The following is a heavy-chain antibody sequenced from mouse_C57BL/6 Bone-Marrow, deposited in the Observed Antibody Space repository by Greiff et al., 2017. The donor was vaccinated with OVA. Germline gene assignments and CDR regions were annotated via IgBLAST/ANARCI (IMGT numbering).Heavy chain of an antibody. CDR2: INPSSGYT. V-gene: IGHV1-7*01. Sequence: QVQLQQSGAELAKPGASVKLSCKASGYTFTSYWMHWVKQRPGQGLEWIGYINPSSGYTKSNQKFKDKATLTAYKSSSTAYMQLSSLTYEDSAVYYCARARYDGYYGCAYWGQGTLGTVSA. CDR1: GYTFTSYW. CDR3: ARARYDGYYGCAY. D-gene: IGHD2-3*01. J-gene: IGHJ3*01.